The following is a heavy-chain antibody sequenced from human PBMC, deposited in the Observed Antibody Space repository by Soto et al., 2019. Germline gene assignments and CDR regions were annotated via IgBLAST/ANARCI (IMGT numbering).Heavy chain of an antibody. CDR3: ARESEDLTSNFDY. V-gene: IGHV3-21*01. CDR1: GFTFSRYS. CDR2: ISSTTNYI. Sequence: GGSLRLSCAASGFTFSRYSMNWVRQAPGKGLEWVSSISSTTNYIYYADSMKGRFTVSRDNAKNSVYLDMNSLSAEDTAVYYCARESEDLTSNFDYWGQGTLVTVS. J-gene: IGHJ4*02.